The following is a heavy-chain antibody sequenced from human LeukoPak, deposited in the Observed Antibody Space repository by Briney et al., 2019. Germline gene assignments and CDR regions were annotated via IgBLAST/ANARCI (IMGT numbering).Heavy chain of an antibody. Sequence: SETLSLTCTVSGGSISSSSYYWGWIRQPPGKGLEWIGSIYYSGSTHYNPSLKSRVTISVDTSKNQFSLKLSSVTAADTAVYYCARHVSDYYYYYMDVWGKGTTVTVSS. D-gene: IGHD5/OR15-5a*01. J-gene: IGHJ6*03. CDR1: GGSISSSSYY. CDR2: IYYSGST. V-gene: IGHV4-39*01. CDR3: ARHVSDYYYYYMDV.